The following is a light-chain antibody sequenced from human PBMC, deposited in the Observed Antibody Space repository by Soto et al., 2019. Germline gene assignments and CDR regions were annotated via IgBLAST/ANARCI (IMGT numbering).Light chain of an antibody. Sequence: QSALTQPPSAPGSPGQAVTISCTGTSSDVGAHGYVSWYQQNPGKAPKLMLYEVNERPSGVPDRFSGSKSGNTASLTVSGLQADDEGNYYCSSYAGGNNWVFGGGTKLTVL. V-gene: IGLV2-8*01. J-gene: IGLJ3*02. CDR2: EVN. CDR3: SSYAGGNNWV. CDR1: SSDVGAHGY.